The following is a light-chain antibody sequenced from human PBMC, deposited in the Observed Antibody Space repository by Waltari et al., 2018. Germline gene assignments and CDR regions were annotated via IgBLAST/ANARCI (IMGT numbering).Light chain of an antibody. V-gene: IGKV4-1*01. CDR3: QQYYSTPFT. CDR1: QSVLYSSNNKNY. CDR2: WAS. J-gene: IGKJ3*01. Sequence: DIVMTQSPDSLAVSLGKRATINCKSSQSVLYSSNNKNYLAWYQQKPGQPPKLLIYWASTRDSGVPDRFSGSGSGTDFTLTISSLQAEDVAVYYCQQYYSTPFTFGPGTKVDIK.